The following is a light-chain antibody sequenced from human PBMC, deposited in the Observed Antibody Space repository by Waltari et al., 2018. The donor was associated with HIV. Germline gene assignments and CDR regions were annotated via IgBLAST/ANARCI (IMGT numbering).Light chain of an antibody. J-gene: IGLJ1*01. Sequence: QSALTQPASVSGSLGQSITISCTGTRSDVGAYNPFSWYQQPPGKVPKLLIYEVKSRPSGIDNLFSGSKSGNTASLTISGLQVEDEADYYCSSFTGSNTYVFGSGTKVTVL. CDR2: EVK. CDR3: SSFTGSNTYV. V-gene: IGLV2-14*01. CDR1: RSDVGAYNP.